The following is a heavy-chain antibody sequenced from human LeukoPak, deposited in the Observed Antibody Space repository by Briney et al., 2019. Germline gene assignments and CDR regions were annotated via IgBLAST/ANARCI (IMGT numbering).Heavy chain of an antibody. J-gene: IGHJ6*03. CDR2: IIPIFGTA. Sequence: GASVKVSCKASGGTFSSYAISWVRQAPRQGLEWMGGIIPIFGTANYAQKFQGRVTITADESTSTAYIELSSLRSEDTAVYYCARAVHSSSPHMDVWGKGTTVTVSS. CDR3: ARAVHSSSPHMDV. V-gene: IGHV1-69*13. D-gene: IGHD6-6*01. CDR1: GGTFSSYA.